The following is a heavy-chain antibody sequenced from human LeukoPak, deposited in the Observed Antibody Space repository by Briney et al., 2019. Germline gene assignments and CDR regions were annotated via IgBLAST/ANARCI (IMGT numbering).Heavy chain of an antibody. CDR3: ARTYYYDSSGYYSLDY. CDR2: IYTSGST. Sequence: SQTLSLTCTVSGGSISSGSYCWSWIRQPAGKGLEWIGRIYTSGSTNYNPSLKSRVTISVDTSKNQFSLKLSSVTAADTAVYYCARTYYYDSSGYYSLDYWGQGTLVTVSS. CDR1: GGSISSGSYC. V-gene: IGHV4-61*02. D-gene: IGHD3-22*01. J-gene: IGHJ4*02.